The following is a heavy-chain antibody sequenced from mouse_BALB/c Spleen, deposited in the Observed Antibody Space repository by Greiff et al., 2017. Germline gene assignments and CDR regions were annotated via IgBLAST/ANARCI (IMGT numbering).Heavy chain of an antibody. D-gene: IGHD2-1*01. J-gene: IGHJ3*01. V-gene: IGHV14-4*02. Sequence: EVQRVESGAELVRSGASVKLSCTASGFNIKDYYMRWVKQRPEQGLEWIGWIDPENGDTEYAPKFQGKATMTADTSSNTAYLQLSRLTSEDTAVYYCNAPLYGNSAWFAYWGQGTLVTVSA. CDR3: NAPLYGNSAWFAY. CDR2: IDPENGDT. CDR1: GFNIKDYY.